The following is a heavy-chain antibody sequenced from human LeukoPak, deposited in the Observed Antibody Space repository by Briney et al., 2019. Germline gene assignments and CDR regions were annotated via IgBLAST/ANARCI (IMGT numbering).Heavy chain of an antibody. Sequence: SETLSLTCAVYGGSFSGYYWSWSRQPPGKGLEWIGEINHSGSTNYNPSLKSRVTISVDTSKNQFSLKLSSVTAADTAVYYCARKRGGLQAAGSGSPSAPWGQGPLFTVSS. CDR1: GGSFSGYY. CDR3: ARKRGGLQAAGSGSPSAP. J-gene: IGHJ5*02. CDR2: INHSGST. V-gene: IGHV4-34*01. D-gene: IGHD6-13*01.